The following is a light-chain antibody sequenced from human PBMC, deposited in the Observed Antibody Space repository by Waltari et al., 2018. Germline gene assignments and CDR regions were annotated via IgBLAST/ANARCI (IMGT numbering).Light chain of an antibody. CDR1: QSVSNNY. J-gene: IGKJ4*01. V-gene: IGKV3-20*01. CDR2: GAS. Sequence: EIVLTQSPGTLSLSPGERATLSCRASQSVSNNYLAWYQQKPGQAPSLLMYGASTRTTVIPDRFSGSGSGTDFPLAITRLESEDFAVYYCQQYDSSPITFGGGTKVEIK. CDR3: QQYDSSPIT.